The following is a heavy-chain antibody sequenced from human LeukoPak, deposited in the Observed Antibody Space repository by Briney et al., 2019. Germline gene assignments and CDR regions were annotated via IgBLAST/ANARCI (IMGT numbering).Heavy chain of an antibody. J-gene: IGHJ4*02. CDR1: GGSISSYY. V-gene: IGHV4-59*12. CDR3: AVRIAAAGVDY. Sequence: SETLSLTCTVSGGSISSYYWSWIRQPPGKGLEWIGYIYYSGSTNYNPSLKSRVTISVDTSKNQFSLKLSSVTAADTAVYYCAVRIAAAGVDYWGQGTLVTVSS. D-gene: IGHD6-13*01. CDR2: IYYSGST.